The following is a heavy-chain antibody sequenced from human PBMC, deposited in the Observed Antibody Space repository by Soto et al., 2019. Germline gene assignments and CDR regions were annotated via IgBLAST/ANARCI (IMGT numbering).Heavy chain of an antibody. D-gene: IGHD3-3*01. J-gene: IGHJ6*02. V-gene: IGHV1-18*04. CDR1: GYTFTSYG. Sequence: ASVKVSCKASGYTFTSYGISWVRQAPGQGLEWMGWISAYNGNTNYAQKLQGRVTMTTDTSTSTAYMELRSLRSDETAVYYCARDTFGVVIIGFSYYGTDVRGQGTTVTASS. CDR3: ARDTFGVVIIGFSYYGTDV. CDR2: ISAYNGNT.